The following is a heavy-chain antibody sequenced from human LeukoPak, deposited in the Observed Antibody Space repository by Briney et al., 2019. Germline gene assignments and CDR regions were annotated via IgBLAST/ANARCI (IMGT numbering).Heavy chain of an antibody. CDR2: ISSSSTYI. CDR1: GFTFNIYS. Sequence: NPGGSLRLSCAASGFTFNIYSLSWVRQAPGKGLEWVSSISSSSTYIYYADSVKGRFTISRDNSKNTLYLQMNSLRAEDTAVYYCAKGLGSLWGQGTLVTVSS. J-gene: IGHJ1*01. V-gene: IGHV3-21*04. CDR3: AKGLGSL.